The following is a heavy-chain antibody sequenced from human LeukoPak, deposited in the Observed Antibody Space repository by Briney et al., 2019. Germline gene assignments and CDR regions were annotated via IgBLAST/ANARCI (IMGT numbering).Heavy chain of an antibody. J-gene: IGHJ3*02. V-gene: IGHV1-58*01. D-gene: IGHD6-19*01. CDR1: GLTFTSSA. CDR2: IVVGSGNT. Sequence: SVKVSCKASGLTFTSSAVQWVRQARGQRLEWIEWIVVGSGNTNYAQKFQERVTITRDMSTSTAYMELSSLRSEDTAVYYCAAVNPGIAVADAGVAFDIWGQGTMVTVSS. CDR3: AAVNPGIAVADAGVAFDI.